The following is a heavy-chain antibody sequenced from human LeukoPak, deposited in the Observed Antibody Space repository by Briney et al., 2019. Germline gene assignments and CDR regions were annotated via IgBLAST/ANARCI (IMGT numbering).Heavy chain of an antibody. CDR2: IWYGGSNK. CDR1: GFTFSSYG. J-gene: IGHJ4*02. CDR3: AAHVLRFLEWLPPGY. Sequence: GGSLRLSCAASGFTFSSYGMHWVRQAPGKGLEWVAVIWYGGSNKYYADSVKGRFTISRDNSKNTLYLQMNSLRAEDTAVYYCAAHVLRFLEWLPPGYWGQGTLVTVSS. V-gene: IGHV3-33*08. D-gene: IGHD3-3*01.